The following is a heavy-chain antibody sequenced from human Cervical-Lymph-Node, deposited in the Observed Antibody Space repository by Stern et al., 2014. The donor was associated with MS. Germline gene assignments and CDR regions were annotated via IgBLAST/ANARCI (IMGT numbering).Heavy chain of an antibody. D-gene: IGHD1-1*01. CDR3: ARRMAGTTGWFDP. V-gene: IGHV4-59*08. CDR2: VYDGGST. J-gene: IGHJ5*02. Sequence: QLVESGPGLVKPSETLSLTCTVSGGSTTSYYWTWIRQPPGKGLEFIGYVYDGGSTNYNPSPESRVTISLDTSKNQFYLKLPYGTAADTAVYFCARRMAGTTGWFDPWGQGTLVTVSS. CDR1: GGSTTSYY.